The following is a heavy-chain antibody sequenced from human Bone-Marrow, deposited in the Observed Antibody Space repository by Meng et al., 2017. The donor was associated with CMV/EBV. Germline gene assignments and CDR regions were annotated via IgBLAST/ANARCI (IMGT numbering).Heavy chain of an antibody. CDR3: ARGAELAGWFDP. CDR1: GYTFTSYD. J-gene: IGHJ5*02. D-gene: IGHD1-1*01. CDR2: MNPNSGNT. Sequence: ASVKVSCKASGYTFTSYDINWVRQATGQGLEWMGWMNPNSGNTGYAQKFQGRVTMTRNTSISTAYMELSSLRSEDTAVYYCARGAELAGWFDPWGQGTLVTVSS. V-gene: IGHV1-8*01.